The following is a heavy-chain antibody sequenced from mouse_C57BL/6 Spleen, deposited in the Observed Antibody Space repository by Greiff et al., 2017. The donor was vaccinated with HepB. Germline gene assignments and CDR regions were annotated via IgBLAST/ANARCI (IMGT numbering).Heavy chain of an antibody. CDR1: GYTFTSYW. J-gene: IGHJ2*01. D-gene: IGHD1-1*02. CDR3: TRESFGGSYAYFDY. CDR2: IHPGNSDT. V-gene: IGHV1-5*01. Sequence: EVQRVESGTVLARPGASVKMSCKTSGYTFTSYWMHWVKQRPGQGLEWIGAIHPGNSDTSYNQKFKGKAKLTAVTSASTAYMELSSLTNEDSAVYYCTRESFGGSYAYFDYWGQGTTLTVSS.